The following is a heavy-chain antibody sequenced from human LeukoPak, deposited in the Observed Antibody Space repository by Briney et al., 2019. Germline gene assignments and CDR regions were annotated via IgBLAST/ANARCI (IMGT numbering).Heavy chain of an antibody. CDR2: INHSRNS. CDR3: AERGSGWYFHS. J-gene: IGHJ4*02. CDR1: GGSFSGYY. D-gene: IGHD6-19*01. Sequence: SETLSLTCAVYGGSFSGYYWSWIRQPPGKGLEWIGEINHSRNSKYNPSLKSRVTISVDTSKNQFSLKLSSVTAADTAVYYCAERGSGWYFHSWGQGTLVTVSS. V-gene: IGHV4-34*01.